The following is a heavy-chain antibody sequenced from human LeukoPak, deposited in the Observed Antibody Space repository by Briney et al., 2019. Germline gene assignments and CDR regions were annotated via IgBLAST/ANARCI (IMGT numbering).Heavy chain of an antibody. Sequence: SETLSLTGTVSGGSISSYYWSWIRQPPGKGLEWIGYIYHSGSTYYNPSLKSRVTISVDRSKNQFSLKLSSVTAADTAVYYCARGLEGCSSTSCYGYWGQGTLVTVSS. V-gene: IGHV4-59*12. D-gene: IGHD2-2*01. J-gene: IGHJ4*02. CDR1: GGSISSYY. CDR3: ARGLEGCSSTSCYGY. CDR2: IYHSGST.